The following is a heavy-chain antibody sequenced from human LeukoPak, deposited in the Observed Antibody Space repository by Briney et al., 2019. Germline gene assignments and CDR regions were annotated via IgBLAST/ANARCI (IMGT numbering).Heavy chain of an antibody. CDR1: GGSISSGDNY. D-gene: IGHD6-13*01. CDR2: IYYSGST. J-gene: IGHJ4*02. V-gene: IGHV4-30-4*08. Sequence: SETLSLTCTVSGGSISSGDNYWSWIRQPPGKGLEWIGYIYYSGSTYYNPSLKSRVTISVDTSKNHFSLKLNSVTAADTAVYYCARGDLYSSSWYNWGQGTLVTVSS. CDR3: ARGDLYSSSWYN.